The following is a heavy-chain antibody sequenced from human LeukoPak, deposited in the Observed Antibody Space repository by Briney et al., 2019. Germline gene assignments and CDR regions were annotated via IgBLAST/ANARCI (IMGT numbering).Heavy chain of an antibody. J-gene: IGHJ4*02. Sequence: GGSLRLSCAASGFTFSSYGMHWVRQAPGKGLEWVAFIRYDGSNKYYADSVKGRFTISRDNSKSTLYLQMNSLRAEDTAVYYCAKGGYYDSGGYSANVPFDYWGQGTLVTVSS. V-gene: IGHV3-30*02. CDR2: IRYDGSNK. CDR3: AKGGYYDSGGYSANVPFDY. D-gene: IGHD3-22*01. CDR1: GFTFSSYG.